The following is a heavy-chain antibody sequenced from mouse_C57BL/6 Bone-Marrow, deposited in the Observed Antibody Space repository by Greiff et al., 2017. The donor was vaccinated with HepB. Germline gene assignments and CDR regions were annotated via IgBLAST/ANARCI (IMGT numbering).Heavy chain of an antibody. V-gene: IGHV1-15*01. CDR3: TPFWFAY. CDR1: GYTFTDYE. Sequence: VQLVESGAELVRPGASVTLSCKASGYTFTDYEMHWVKQTPVHGLEWIGAIDPETGGTAYNQKFKGKAILTADKSSSTAYMELRSLTSEDSAVYYCTPFWFAYWGQGTLVTVSA. J-gene: IGHJ3*01. CDR2: IDPETGGT.